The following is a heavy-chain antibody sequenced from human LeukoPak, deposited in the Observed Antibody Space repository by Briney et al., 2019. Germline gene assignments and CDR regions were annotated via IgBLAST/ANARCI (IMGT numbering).Heavy chain of an antibody. CDR1: GGSFSGYY. J-gene: IGHJ3*02. CDR3: ARVGSRAFDI. Sequence: SETLSLTCAVYGGSFSGYYWSWIRQPAGKGLEWIGRIYTSGSTNYNPSLKSRVTMSVDTSKNQFSLKLNSVTAADTAVYYCARVGSRAFDIWGQGTMVTVSS. CDR2: IYTSGST. V-gene: IGHV4-59*10.